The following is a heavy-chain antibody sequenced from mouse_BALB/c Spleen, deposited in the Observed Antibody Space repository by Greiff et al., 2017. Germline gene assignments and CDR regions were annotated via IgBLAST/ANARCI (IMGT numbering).Heavy chain of an antibody. CDR2: INSNGGST. D-gene: IGHD1-2*01. J-gene: IGHJ3*01. Sequence: DVQLVESGGGLVQPGGSLKLSCAASGFTFSSYGMSWVRQTPDKRLELVATINSNGGSTYYPDSVKGRFTISRDNAKNTLYLQMSSLKSEDTAMYYCARDRAATTYWGQGTLVTVSA. V-gene: IGHV5-6-3*01. CDR1: GFTFSSYG. CDR3: ARDRAATTY.